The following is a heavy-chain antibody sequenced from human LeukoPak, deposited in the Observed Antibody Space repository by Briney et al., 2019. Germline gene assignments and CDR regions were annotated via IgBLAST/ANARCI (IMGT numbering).Heavy chain of an antibody. J-gene: IGHJ3*02. V-gene: IGHV1-69*05. Sequence: GASVKVSCTASGGTFSSYAISWVRQAPGQGLEWMGGIIPIFGTANYAQKFQGRVTITTDESTSTAYMELSSLRSEDTAVYYCARDPYYDILTGYKFGAFDIWGQGTMVTVSS. D-gene: IGHD3-9*01. CDR3: ARDPYYDILTGYKFGAFDI. CDR2: IIPIFGTA. CDR1: GGTFSSYA.